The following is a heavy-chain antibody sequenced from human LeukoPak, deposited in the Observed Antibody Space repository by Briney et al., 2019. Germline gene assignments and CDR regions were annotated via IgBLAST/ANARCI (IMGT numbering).Heavy chain of an antibody. Sequence: SETLSLTCTVSGGSISGSSYYWDWIRQPPGTGLEWIGYIYYSGSTNYNPSLKSRFTISVNTSKNQFSLKLSSVTAAVPALYYCARGHPTSYGYYSYYMDVWGKGTTVT. CDR1: GGSISGSSYY. V-gene: IGHV4-61*05. J-gene: IGHJ6*03. D-gene: IGHD5-18*01. CDR2: IYYSGST. CDR3: ARGHPTSYGYYSYYMDV.